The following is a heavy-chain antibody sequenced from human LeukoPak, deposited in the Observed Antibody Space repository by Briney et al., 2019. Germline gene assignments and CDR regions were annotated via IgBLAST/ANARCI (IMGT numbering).Heavy chain of an antibody. J-gene: IGHJ4*02. D-gene: IGHD3-9*01. Sequence: GGSLRLSCAASGFTFSSYSMNWVRQAPGKGLEWVSSISSSSSYIYYADSVKGRFTISRDNAKNSLYLQMNSLRAEDTAVYYCARELVRYRLFDYWGQGTLVTVSS. V-gene: IGHV3-21*01. CDR1: GFTFSSYS. CDR2: ISSSSSYI. CDR3: ARELVRYRLFDY.